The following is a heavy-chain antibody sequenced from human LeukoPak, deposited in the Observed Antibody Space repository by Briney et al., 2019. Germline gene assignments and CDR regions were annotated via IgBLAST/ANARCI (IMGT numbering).Heavy chain of an antibody. Sequence: SETLSLTCTVSGGSISSYYWSWIRQPAGKGLEWIGSIYHSGSTYYNPSLKSRVTMSVDTSKNQFSLKLSSVTAADTAVYYCARGRSGIDAFDIWGQGTMVTVSS. J-gene: IGHJ3*02. V-gene: IGHV4-4*07. CDR3: ARGRSGIDAFDI. D-gene: IGHD3-3*01. CDR2: IYHSGST. CDR1: GGSISSYY.